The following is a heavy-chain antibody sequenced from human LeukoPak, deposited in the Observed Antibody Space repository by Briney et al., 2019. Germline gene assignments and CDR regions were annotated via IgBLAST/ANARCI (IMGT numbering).Heavy chain of an antibody. D-gene: IGHD5-18*01. V-gene: IGHV3-53*01. CDR3: ARELRGYSYGYGMDV. CDR2: IYSGGST. J-gene: IGHJ6*02. CDR1: GFTFSSYA. Sequence: GGSLRLSCAASGFTFSSYAMSWVRQAPGKGLEWVSVIYSGGSTYYADSVKGRFTISRDNSKNTLYLQMNSLRAEDTAVYYCARELRGYSYGYGMDVWGQGTTVTVSS.